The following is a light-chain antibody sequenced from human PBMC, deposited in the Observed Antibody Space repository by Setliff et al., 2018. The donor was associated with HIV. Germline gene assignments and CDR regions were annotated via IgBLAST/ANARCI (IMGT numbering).Light chain of an antibody. V-gene: IGLV2-14*01. J-gene: IGLJ1*01. CDR2: EVS. CDR1: SSDVGSYNY. CDR3: SSYTSSSTPYV. Sequence: QSALTQPRSASGSPGQSVTISCTGTSSDVGSYNYVSWYQQHPGKAPKLMIYEVSNRPSGVSNRFSGSKSGNTASLTISGLQAEDEAGYYCSSYTSSSTPYVFGTGTKVTVL.